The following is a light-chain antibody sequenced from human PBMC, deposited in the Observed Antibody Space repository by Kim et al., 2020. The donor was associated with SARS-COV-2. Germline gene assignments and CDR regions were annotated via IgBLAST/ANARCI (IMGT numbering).Light chain of an antibody. CDR2: RNN. CDR1: SSNIGSKY. J-gene: IGLJ3*02. CDR3: AAWDDSLSGPV. Sequence: ELTQPPSASGTPGQRVTISCSGSSSNIGSKYVYWYQQLPGTAPKLLIYRNNQRPSGVPDRISGSKSGTSASLAISGLRSEDEADYYCAAWDDSLSGPVFGGGTKLTVL. V-gene: IGLV1-47*01.